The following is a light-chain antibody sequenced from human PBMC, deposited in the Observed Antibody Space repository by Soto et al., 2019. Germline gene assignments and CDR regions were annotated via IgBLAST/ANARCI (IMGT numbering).Light chain of an antibody. CDR1: QSVGSTY. Sequence: EIVLTQSPGTLSLSPGERATLSCRASQSVGSTYLAWYQQKPGQAPKLLIYGVSSRATGIPDRFSGSGSGTDFTLTISRLEPEDVAVYYGQQYGTSPLAFGPGTKVDIK. V-gene: IGKV3-20*01. CDR3: QQYGTSPLA. CDR2: GVS. J-gene: IGKJ3*01.